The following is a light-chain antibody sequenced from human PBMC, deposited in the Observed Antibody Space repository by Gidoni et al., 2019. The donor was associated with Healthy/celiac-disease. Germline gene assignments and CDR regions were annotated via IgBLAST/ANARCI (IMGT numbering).Light chain of an antibody. CDR2: AAS. V-gene: IGKV1-27*01. CDR1: QGISNS. J-gene: IGKJ1*01. CDR3: KKYNSALWR. Sequence: DIPMTQSPSSLSASVADRVTITCRSSQGISNSLAWCQQKPGKVPKLLIYAASTLQSGVPSRFSGSGSGTESTIEISSLQTGEVANDYCKKYNSALWRFGQGTKVEIK.